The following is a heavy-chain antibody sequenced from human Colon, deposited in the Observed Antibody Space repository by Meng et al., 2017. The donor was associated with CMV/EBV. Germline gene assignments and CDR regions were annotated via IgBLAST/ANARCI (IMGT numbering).Heavy chain of an antibody. CDR3: ARDGIDGYNFDY. Sequence: CKASGGTFSSYSISWVRQAPGQGLEWMGRIIPMLGITNYAQQFQGRVTITADKSTRTAYMELSSLRSEDTAVYYCARDGIDGYNFDYWGQGTLVTVSS. CDR1: GGTFSSYS. V-gene: IGHV1-69*04. D-gene: IGHD5-24*01. CDR2: IIPMLGIT. J-gene: IGHJ4*02.